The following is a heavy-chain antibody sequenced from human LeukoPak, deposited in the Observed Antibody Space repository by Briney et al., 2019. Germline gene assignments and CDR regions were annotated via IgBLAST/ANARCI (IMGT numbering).Heavy chain of an antibody. Sequence: GGSLRLSCAASGFTFSSYGMNWVRQAPGKGLEWVSSISSSSSYIYYADSVKGRFTISRDNAKNSLYLQMNSLRAEDTAVYYCARVGAAAGTAFDYWGQGTLVTVSS. J-gene: IGHJ4*02. CDR1: GFTFSSYG. CDR3: ARVGAAAGTAFDY. V-gene: IGHV3-21*01. CDR2: ISSSSSYI. D-gene: IGHD6-13*01.